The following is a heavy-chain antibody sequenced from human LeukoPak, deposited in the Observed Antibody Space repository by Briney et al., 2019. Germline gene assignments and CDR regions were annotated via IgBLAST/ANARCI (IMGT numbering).Heavy chain of an antibody. Sequence: GVSLRLSCAASGFTFNIYSMNWVRQAPGKGLEWISYLSRDTTAIYSADSVKGRFTISRDNAKNSLYLQMNSLRAEDTAMYYCARSGWYDDFDYLGQGTLVTVYS. D-gene: IGHD6-19*01. CDR3: ARSGWYDDFDY. J-gene: IGHJ4*02. CDR2: LSRDTTAI. CDR1: GFTFNIYS. V-gene: IGHV3-48*01.